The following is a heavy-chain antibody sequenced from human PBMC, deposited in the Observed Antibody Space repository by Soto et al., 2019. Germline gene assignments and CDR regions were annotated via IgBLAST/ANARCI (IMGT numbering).Heavy chain of an antibody. D-gene: IGHD4-4*01. CDR1: GGSISSYY. CDR2: IYYSGST. Sequence: SATLSLTCTVSGGSISSYYWSWIRQPPGKGLEWIGYIYYSGSTNYNPSLKSRVTISVDTSKNQFSLKLSSVTAADTAVYYCARHAGNYVPSFPVYSGSAFDYWGQGTLVTVSS. J-gene: IGHJ4*02. V-gene: IGHV4-59*08. CDR3: ARHAGNYVPSFPVYSGSAFDY.